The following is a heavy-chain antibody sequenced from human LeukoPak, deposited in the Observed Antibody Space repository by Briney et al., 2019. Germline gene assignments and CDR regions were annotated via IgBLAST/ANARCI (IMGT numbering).Heavy chain of an antibody. Sequence: ASVKVSCKTSGYTFTGNFMHWVRQAPGQGPEWMGWINPNNGDTNYAQKFQGRVTMTRDMSTSTVYMELSSLRSEDTAVYYCARVSGGYGPRDYYYMDVWGKGTTVTVSS. V-gene: IGHV1-2*02. CDR3: ARVSGGYGPRDYYYMDV. CDR1: GYTFTGNF. D-gene: IGHD5-18*01. CDR2: INPNNGDT. J-gene: IGHJ6*03.